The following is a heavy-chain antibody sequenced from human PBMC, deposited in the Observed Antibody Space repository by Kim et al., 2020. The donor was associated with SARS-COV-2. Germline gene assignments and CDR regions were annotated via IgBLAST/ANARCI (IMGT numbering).Heavy chain of an antibody. D-gene: IGHD3-9*01. V-gene: IGHV1-3*01. Sequence: ASVKVSCKASGYTFTNFGLCWVRQAPGQSLDSMGCIFADNGDTKYSQNFQGRVTITRDTSATTAYMELSNLRSEDTAVYYCAILTGHTFDYWGQGTLVTVSS. CDR1: GYTFTNFG. J-gene: IGHJ4*02. CDR3: AILTGHTFDY. CDR2: IFADNGDT.